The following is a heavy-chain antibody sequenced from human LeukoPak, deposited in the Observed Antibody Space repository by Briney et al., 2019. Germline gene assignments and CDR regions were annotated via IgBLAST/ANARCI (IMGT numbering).Heavy chain of an antibody. CDR3: ARDNYSGSRYFDH. CDR2: ISSSGRTI. V-gene: IGHV3-48*03. J-gene: IGHJ4*02. CDR1: GFIFSSYE. D-gene: IGHD1-26*01. Sequence: GGSLRLSCAASGFIFSSYEMSWVRQAPGKGREWVSCISSSGRTIYYADSVKGRFTVSRDNAKNSLYLQMNSLRAEDTAIYYCARDNYSGSRYFDHWGQGTLVTVSS.